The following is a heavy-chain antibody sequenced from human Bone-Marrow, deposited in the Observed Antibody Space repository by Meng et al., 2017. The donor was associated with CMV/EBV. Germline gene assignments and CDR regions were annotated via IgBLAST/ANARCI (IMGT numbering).Heavy chain of an antibody. J-gene: IGHJ4*02. CDR1: GGSFSGYY. V-gene: IGHV4-34*01. Sequence: YGGSFSGYYWSWIRQPPGKGLEWIGEINHSGSTNYNPSLKSRVTISVDTSKNQFSLKLSSVTAADTAVYYCARGHGPNYYGSGSYDYWGQGTLVTVSS. D-gene: IGHD3-10*01. CDR2: INHSGST. CDR3: ARGHGPNYYGSGSYDY.